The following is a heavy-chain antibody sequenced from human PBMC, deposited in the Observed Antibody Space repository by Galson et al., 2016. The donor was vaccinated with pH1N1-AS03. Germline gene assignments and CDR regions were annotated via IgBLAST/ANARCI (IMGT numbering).Heavy chain of an antibody. Sequence: QSGAEVKKPGASVKVSCKASGYTFTSYGIGWVRQAPGQGLEWMGWISPYNGRTEYAQKLQGRVTMTTDTSTSTAYMELRSLISDDTAMYYCARAFCSGGSCDDYVYYAVDVWGQGTTVTVSS. CDR1: GYTFTSYG. CDR2: ISPYNGRT. V-gene: IGHV1-18*01. J-gene: IGHJ6*02. D-gene: IGHD2-15*01. CDR3: ARAFCSGGSCDDYVYYAVDV.